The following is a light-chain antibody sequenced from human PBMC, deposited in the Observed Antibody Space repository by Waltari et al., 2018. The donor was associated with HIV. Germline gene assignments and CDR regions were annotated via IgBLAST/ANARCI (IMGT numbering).Light chain of an antibody. CDR3: ISFTTTNSPHVL. Sequence: QSALTQPASVSGSPGQSITISCTGTSSDVGGYKYVSWYQQHPGKAPKLMIYEVNNRPAGIAARCSGSKSANTASLTISGLQADDEADYYCISFTTTNSPHVLFGGGTKLTV. CDR1: SSDVGGYKY. V-gene: IGLV2-14*01. CDR2: EVN. J-gene: IGLJ2*01.